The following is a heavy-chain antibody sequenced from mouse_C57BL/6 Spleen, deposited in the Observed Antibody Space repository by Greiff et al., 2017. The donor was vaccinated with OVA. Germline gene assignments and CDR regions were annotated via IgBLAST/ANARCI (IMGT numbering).Heavy chain of an antibody. CDR1: GYTFTSYW. J-gene: IGHJ3*01. CDR3: AREGYANRFAY. V-gene: IGHV1-59*01. D-gene: IGHD2-10*02. Sequence: QVQLQQPGAELVRPGTSVKLSCKASGYTFTSYWMHWVKQRPGQGLEWIGVIDPSDSYTNYNQKFKGKATLTVDTSSSTAYMQLSSLTSEDSAVYYFAREGYANRFAYWGQGTLVTVSA. CDR2: IDPSDSYT.